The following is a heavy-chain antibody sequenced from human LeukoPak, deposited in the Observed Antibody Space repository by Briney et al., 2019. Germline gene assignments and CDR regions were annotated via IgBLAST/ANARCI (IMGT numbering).Heavy chain of an antibody. CDR2: INPNSGGT. V-gene: IGHV1-2*02. J-gene: IGHJ4*02. Sequence: ASVKVSCKASGYIFTDYYIHWARQAPGQGLEWMGWINPNSGGTSYAQKFKGRVTMTRDTSIETVYMELSRLRSDDTAVYYCARDAPYDISGYYYISYFDYWGQGTLATVSS. D-gene: IGHD3-22*01. CDR3: ARDAPYDISGYYYISYFDY. CDR1: GYIFTDYY.